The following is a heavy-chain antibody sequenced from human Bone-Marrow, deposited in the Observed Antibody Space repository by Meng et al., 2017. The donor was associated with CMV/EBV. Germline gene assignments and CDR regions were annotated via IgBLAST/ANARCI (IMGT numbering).Heavy chain of an antibody. CDR2: ISHDGSNK. D-gene: IGHD2-15*01. CDR3: ARDRSSVVVVAADYYFDY. V-gene: IGHV3-30-3*01. J-gene: IGHJ4*02. CDR1: GFTFSSYA. Sequence: GESLKISCAASGFTFSSYAMHWVRQAPGKGLEWVAVISHDGSNKYYADSVKGRFTISRDNSKNTLYLQMNSLRAEDTAVYYCARDRSSVVVVAADYYFDYWSQGTLVTVSS.